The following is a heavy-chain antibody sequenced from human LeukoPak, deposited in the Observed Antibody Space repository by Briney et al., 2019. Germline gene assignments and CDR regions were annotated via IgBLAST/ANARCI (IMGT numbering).Heavy chain of an antibody. V-gene: IGHV3-72*01. D-gene: IGHD3-22*01. CDR3: ARAISDSNGYYYFDY. CDR1: GFTFSDHY. J-gene: IGHJ4*02. Sequence: GGSLRLSCAASGFTFSDHYMDWVRQAPEKGLEWVGRTRNKANSYTTEYAASVKGRFTISRDESKNSLYLQMNSLNTEDTAVYYCARAISDSNGYYYFDYWGQGTLVTVSS. CDR2: TRNKANSYTT.